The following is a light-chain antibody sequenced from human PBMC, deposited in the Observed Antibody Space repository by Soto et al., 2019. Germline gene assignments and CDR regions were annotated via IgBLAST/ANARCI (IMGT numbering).Light chain of an antibody. Sequence: ETVLTQSPGTLSLSPGERATLSCRASQSLSNNYLAWYQQNPGQAPRLLIYGASNRATGIPDRFSGSGSGTDFTLTISRLGPEDFAVYYCQQYGSSGTFGQGTKVDIK. J-gene: IGKJ1*01. V-gene: IGKV3-20*01. CDR3: QQYGSSGT. CDR2: GAS. CDR1: QSLSNNY.